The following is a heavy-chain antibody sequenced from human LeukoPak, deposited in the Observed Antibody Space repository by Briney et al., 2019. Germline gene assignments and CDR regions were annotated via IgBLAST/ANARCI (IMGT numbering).Heavy chain of an antibody. CDR2: IYYSGST. D-gene: IGHD3/OR15-3a*01. Sequence: SETLSLTCTVSGGSISSYYWSWIRQPPGKGLEWIGYIYYSGSTNYNPSLKSRVTISVDTSKNQFSLKLSSVTAADTAVYYCAREGDWYYFDYWGQGTLVPVSS. V-gene: IGHV4-59*01. CDR1: GGSISSYY. CDR3: AREGDWYYFDY. J-gene: IGHJ4*02.